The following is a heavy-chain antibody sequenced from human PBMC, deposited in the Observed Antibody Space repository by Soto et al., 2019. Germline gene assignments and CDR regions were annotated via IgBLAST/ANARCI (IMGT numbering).Heavy chain of an antibody. Sequence: GGSLRLSCAASGFTFSNAWMNWVRQAPGKGLEWVGRIKSKTDGGTTDYAAPVKGRFTISRDDSKNTLYLQMNSLKTEDTAVYYCTTDLYQTYYYDSSGSDYWGQGTLVTVSS. V-gene: IGHV3-15*07. CDR2: IKSKTDGGTT. J-gene: IGHJ4*02. CDR3: TTDLYQTYYYDSSGSDY. D-gene: IGHD3-22*01. CDR1: GFTFSNAW.